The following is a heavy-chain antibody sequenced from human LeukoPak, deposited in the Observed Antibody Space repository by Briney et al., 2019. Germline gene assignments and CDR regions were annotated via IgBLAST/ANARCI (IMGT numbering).Heavy chain of an antibody. J-gene: IGHJ4*02. CDR2: ISWNSGSI. D-gene: IGHD3-3*01. Sequence: GRSLRLSCAASGFTFDDYAMHWVRQAPGKGLEWVSGISWNSGSIGYADSVKGRLTISRDNAKNSLYLQMNSLRAEDTALYYCAKGAIFGVVGYYFDYWGQGTLVTVSS. V-gene: IGHV3-9*01. CDR1: GFTFDDYA. CDR3: AKGAIFGVVGYYFDY.